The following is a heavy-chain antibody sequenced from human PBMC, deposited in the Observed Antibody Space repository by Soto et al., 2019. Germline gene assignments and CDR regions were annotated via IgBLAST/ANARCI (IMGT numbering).Heavy chain of an antibody. CDR1: GFTFSSYA. V-gene: IGHV3-23*01. CDR2: IRDSGGST. CDR3: AKKGGYGYAFDI. Sequence: GESLKISCAASGFTFSSYAMSWVRQAPGTGLEWVSHIRDSGGSTYYADSVKGRFTISRDNSKNTLYLQMNSLRADDMAVYYCAKKGGYGYAFDIWGQGTMVTVSS. D-gene: IGHD5-18*01. J-gene: IGHJ3*02.